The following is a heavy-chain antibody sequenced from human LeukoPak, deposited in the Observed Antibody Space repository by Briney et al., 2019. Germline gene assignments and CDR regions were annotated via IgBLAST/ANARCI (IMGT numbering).Heavy chain of an antibody. CDR2: IKQDGSEE. D-gene: IGHD1-26*01. J-gene: IGHJ3*02. CDR3: ASLWEAFDI. Sequence: PGGSLRLSCAASGFTFSSYWMSWVRQALGKGLEWVANIKQDGSEEYYVDSVKGRFTISRDNAKNSLYLQMNSLRAEDTAVYYCASLWEAFDIWGQGTMVTVSS. V-gene: IGHV3-7*01. CDR1: GFTFSSYW.